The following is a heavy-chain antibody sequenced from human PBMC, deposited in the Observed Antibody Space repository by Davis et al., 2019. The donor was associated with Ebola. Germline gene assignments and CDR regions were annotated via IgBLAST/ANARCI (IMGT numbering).Heavy chain of an antibody. CDR3: ARKPGGVVITTTPAFDY. J-gene: IGHJ4*02. CDR1: GYTFTGYY. V-gene: IGHV1-2*06. D-gene: IGHD2-15*01. Sequence: AASVKVSCKASGYTFTGYYMHWVRQAPGQGLDWMGRINPNSGGTNYAQKFQGRVTMTRDTSISTAYMELSRLRSDDTAVYYCARKPGGVVITTTPAFDYWGQGTLVTVSS. CDR2: INPNSGGT.